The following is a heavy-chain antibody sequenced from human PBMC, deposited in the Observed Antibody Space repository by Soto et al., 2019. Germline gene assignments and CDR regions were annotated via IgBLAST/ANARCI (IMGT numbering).Heavy chain of an antibody. D-gene: IGHD5-12*01. Sequence: PGGSLRLSCAASGFTFSNYAMSWVRQAPGKGLEWVSSISGSVDNTYYADSVKGRFDISRDNSKYTLYLQMSSLRTEDTSLYYCAKFDSTSNSGYDSCGSWGQGTPVIVSS. CDR1: GFTFSNYA. J-gene: IGHJ4*02. V-gene: IGHV3-23*01. CDR2: ISGSVDNT. CDR3: AKFDSTSNSGYDSCGS.